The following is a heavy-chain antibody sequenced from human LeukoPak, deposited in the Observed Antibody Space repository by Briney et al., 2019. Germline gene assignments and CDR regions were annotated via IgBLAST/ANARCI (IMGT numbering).Heavy chain of an antibody. D-gene: IGHD3-16*01. CDR1: GFTFSDHY. J-gene: IGHJ6*03. Sequence: GGSLRLSCAASGFTFSDHYMDWVRQAPGEGLEWVGRTRNKANSYTTEYAASVKGRFTISRDDSKNSLYLQMNSLKTEDTAVYYCARGEAAFGYYYMDVWGKGTTVTVSS. CDR2: TRNKANSYTT. CDR3: ARGEAAFGYYYMDV. V-gene: IGHV3-72*01.